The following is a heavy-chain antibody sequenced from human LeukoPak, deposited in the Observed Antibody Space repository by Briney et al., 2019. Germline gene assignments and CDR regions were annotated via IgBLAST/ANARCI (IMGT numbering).Heavy chain of an antibody. CDR3: ARGYGAPPDNY. Sequence: GASVKVSCKASGYTFSSYDINRGRQATGQGLEWMGGMNPNSGNTGNAQKFQGRVTMTRNTSLSTAYMELSSLRSEDTAVYYCARGYGAPPDNYWGQGTLVTVSS. CDR1: GYTFSSYD. V-gene: IGHV1-8*01. CDR2: MNPNSGNT. J-gene: IGHJ4*02. D-gene: IGHD4-17*01.